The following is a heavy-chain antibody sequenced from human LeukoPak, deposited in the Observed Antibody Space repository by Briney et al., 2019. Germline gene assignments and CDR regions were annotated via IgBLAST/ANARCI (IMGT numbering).Heavy chain of an antibody. CDR2: INHSGST. Sequence: SETLSLTCAVYGGSFSGYYWSWIRQPPGKGLEWIGEINHSGSTNYNPSLKSRVTISVDTSKNQFFLKLRSVIAADTAVYYCARGRKRIRGSGSAWFDPWGQGTLVTVSS. D-gene: IGHD3-22*01. CDR3: ARGRKRIRGSGSAWFDP. V-gene: IGHV4-34*01. CDR1: GGSFSGYY. J-gene: IGHJ5*02.